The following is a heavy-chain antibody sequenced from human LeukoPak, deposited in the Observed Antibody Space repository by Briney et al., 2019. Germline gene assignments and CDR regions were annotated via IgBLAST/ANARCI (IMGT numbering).Heavy chain of an antibody. CDR2: IRYDGSNK. Sequence: GGSLRLSCAASGFTFSNSGMHWVRQAPGKGLEWVAFIRYDGSNKYYEDSVKGRFTVSRDNSKNTLYLQMSSLRAEDTAVYYCAKDKRRWLQLVDYWGQGTLVTVSS. CDR3: AKDKRRWLQLVDY. J-gene: IGHJ4*02. CDR1: GFTFSNSG. V-gene: IGHV3-30*02. D-gene: IGHD5-24*01.